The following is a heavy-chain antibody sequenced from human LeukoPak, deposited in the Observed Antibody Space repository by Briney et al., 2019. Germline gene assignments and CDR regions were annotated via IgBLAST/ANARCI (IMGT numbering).Heavy chain of an antibody. CDR1: GFTFSSYS. D-gene: IGHD3-22*01. J-gene: IGHJ4*02. CDR3: AKPMGSSGYYHFDY. V-gene: IGHV3-48*01. Sequence: GGSLRLSCAASGFTFSSYSMNWVRQAPGKGLEWVSYITFSSSIIYYADSVRGRFTISRDNSKNTLYLQMNSLRVEDTAVYYCAKPMGSSGYYHFDYWGQGTLVTVSS. CDR2: ITFSSSII.